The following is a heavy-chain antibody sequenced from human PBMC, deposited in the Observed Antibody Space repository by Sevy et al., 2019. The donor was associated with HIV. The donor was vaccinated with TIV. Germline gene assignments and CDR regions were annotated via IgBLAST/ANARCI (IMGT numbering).Heavy chain of an antibody. CDR3: AGENAWGRGYS. CDR1: GGSITSLY. Sequence: SETLSLTCTVSGGSITSLYWNWIRQPPGKGLEWIANIYYNGHINYNPSLKTRVTLSLDTSKNQFSLRLSAVTAADAAMYYCAGENAWGRGYSWGQGTLVTVSS. CDR2: IYYNGHI. D-gene: IGHD1-26*01. J-gene: IGHJ4*02. V-gene: IGHV4-59*08.